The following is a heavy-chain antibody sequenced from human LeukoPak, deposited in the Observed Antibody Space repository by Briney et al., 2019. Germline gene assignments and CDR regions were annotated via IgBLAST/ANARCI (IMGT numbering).Heavy chain of an antibody. V-gene: IGHV4-61*02. CDR1: GDSIDSNSYY. CDR3: VAGVVGPPERIS. J-gene: IGHJ4*02. Sequence: PSETLSLTCTVSGDSIDSNSYYWSWIRQSAGKGLEWIGRIYTRGSARYHPSLGSRVTMSVDTSKIQFSLELTSVTAADTGVYYCVAGVVGPPERISWGQGSLVTVSS. D-gene: IGHD1-26*01. CDR2: IYTRGSA.